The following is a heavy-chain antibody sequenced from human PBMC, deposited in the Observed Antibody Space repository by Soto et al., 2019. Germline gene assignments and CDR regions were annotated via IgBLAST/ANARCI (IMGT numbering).Heavy chain of an antibody. J-gene: IGHJ4*02. D-gene: IGHD6-19*01. V-gene: IGHV3-33*01. Sequence: QVQLVESGGGVVQPGRSLRLSCAASGFTFSSYGMHWVRQAPGKGLEWVAVIWYDGSNKYYADSVKGRFTISRDNSKNTLYLQMNSLRAEDTAVYYCARDGRAGSGWYLGYWGQGTLVTDSS. CDR3: ARDGRAGSGWYLGY. CDR2: IWYDGSNK. CDR1: GFTFSSYG.